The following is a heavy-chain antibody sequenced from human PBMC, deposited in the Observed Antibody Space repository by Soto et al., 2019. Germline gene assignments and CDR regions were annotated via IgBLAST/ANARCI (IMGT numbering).Heavy chain of an antibody. D-gene: IGHD5-18*01. J-gene: IGHJ5*02. CDR3: AKAGYSYGYCWFDP. V-gene: IGHV3-23*01. CDR1: GFTFSSYA. Sequence: GGSVRLSCAASGFTFSSYAMSWVRQAPGKGLEWVSAISGSGGSTYYADSVKGRFTISRDNSKNTLYLQMNSLRAEDTAVYYCAKAGYSYGYCWFDPWGQGTLVTVSS. CDR2: ISGSGGST.